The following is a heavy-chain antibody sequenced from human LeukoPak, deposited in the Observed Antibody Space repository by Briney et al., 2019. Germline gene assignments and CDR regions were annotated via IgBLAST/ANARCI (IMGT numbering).Heavy chain of an antibody. CDR3: AGGGLELDY. J-gene: IGHJ4*02. Sequence: SQTLSLTCAISGDSVSSNSAAWNWIRQSPSRDLEWLGRTYYSSKWYNDYAPSVKSRITINPDTSKNQFSLQVNSVTLEDTAVYYCAGGGLELDYWGQGTLVTVSS. D-gene: IGHD1-1*01. CDR1: GDSVSSNSAA. V-gene: IGHV6-1*01. CDR2: TYYSSKWYN.